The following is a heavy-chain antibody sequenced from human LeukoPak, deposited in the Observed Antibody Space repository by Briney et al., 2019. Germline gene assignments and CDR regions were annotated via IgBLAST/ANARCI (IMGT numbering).Heavy chain of an antibody. CDR1: GFTFSNYA. J-gene: IGHJ4*02. Sequence: SGGSLRLSCAASGFTFSNYAMHWVRQAPGKGLEGVAIVSHDGRNQYYAESVKGRFTISRDSSKNTVSLQMNSLRAGDSALYYCGRDPSARVTIDFWGQGTLVTVSS. D-gene: IGHD5-24*01. CDR3: GRDPSARVTIDF. CDR2: VSHDGRNQ. V-gene: IGHV3-30*04.